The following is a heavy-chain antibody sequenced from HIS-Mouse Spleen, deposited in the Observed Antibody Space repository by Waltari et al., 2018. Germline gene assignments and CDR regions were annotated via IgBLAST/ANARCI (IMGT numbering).Heavy chain of an antibody. CDR2: IYSGGST. D-gene: IGHD3-10*01. J-gene: IGHJ3*02. V-gene: IGHV3-66*01. CDR3: ARVTILWFGEFHAFDI. Sequence: EVQLVESGGGLVQPGGSLRLSCAASGFTVSSNYMSWVRQAPGKGLEWVSVIYSGGSTYYADSVKGRFTISRDNSKNTLYLQMNSLRAEDTAVYYCARVTILWFGEFHAFDIWGQGTMVTVSS. CDR1: GFTVSSNY.